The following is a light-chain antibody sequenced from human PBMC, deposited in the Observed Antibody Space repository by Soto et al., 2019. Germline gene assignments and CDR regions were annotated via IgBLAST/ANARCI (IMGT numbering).Light chain of an antibody. V-gene: IGKV3-11*01. CDR1: PSVSNN. J-gene: IGKJ5*01. CDR3: QHGGT. CDR2: DAY. Sequence: EIVLTQSPATLSLSPGEGATVSCRASPSVSNNLGWYQQKPGQAPRLLIYDAYNRATGIPARFSGSGSGTDFTLTISSLEPEDFAVYYCQHGGTFGQGTRLEI.